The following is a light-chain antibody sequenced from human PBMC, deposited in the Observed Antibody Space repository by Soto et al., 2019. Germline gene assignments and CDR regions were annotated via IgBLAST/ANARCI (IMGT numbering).Light chain of an antibody. CDR3: QQYYNWPLT. J-gene: IGKJ4*01. V-gene: IGKV3-15*01. Sequence: ELVMTQSPATLSLSPAERATLSCRASQSFSSNVAWYKQKPGQAPRLLIYGTSTRVTGIPARFSDSGSGTEFTLTISSLKSEDFEVYYCQQYYNWPLTFGGGTKVDIK. CDR1: QSFSSN. CDR2: GTS.